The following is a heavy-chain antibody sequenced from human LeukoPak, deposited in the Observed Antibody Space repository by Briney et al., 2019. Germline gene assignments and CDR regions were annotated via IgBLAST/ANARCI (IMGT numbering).Heavy chain of an antibody. J-gene: IGHJ5*02. D-gene: IGHD2-21*02. CDR1: GYTFTDYY. CDR3: ARRNVKMMLCGGDCFPPGGTTNWFDP. CDR2: INPNSGGT. V-gene: IGHV1-2*02. Sequence: ASVKVSCKASGYTFTDYYMNWVRQAPGQGLEWMGWINPNSGGTNYAQKFQGRVTMTRDTSISTAYMELSRLRSDDTAVYYCARRNVKMMLCGGDCFPPGGTTNWFDPWGQGTLVTVSS.